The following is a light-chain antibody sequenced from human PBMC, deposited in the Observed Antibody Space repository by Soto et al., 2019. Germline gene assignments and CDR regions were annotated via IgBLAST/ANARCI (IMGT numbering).Light chain of an antibody. CDR1: QAVTGND. Sequence: EVVLTQSPDTLSLSPGETATLSCRASQAVTGNDLAWYQQKPGQAPRLLIYGTSNRATGIPDRFSGSGSGTDFTLTISRLEPEDFAVYYCQQCGPSLRYTFGQGTKLEIK. CDR2: GTS. V-gene: IGKV3-20*01. J-gene: IGKJ2*01. CDR3: QQCGPSLRYT.